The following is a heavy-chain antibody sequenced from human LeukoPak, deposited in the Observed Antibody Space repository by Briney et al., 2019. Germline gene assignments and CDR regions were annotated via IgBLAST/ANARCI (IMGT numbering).Heavy chain of an antibody. Sequence: PSETLSLTCAVSGGSISSSSYYWSWIRQPPGKGLEWIGYIYYSGSTYYNPSLKSRVTISVDTSKNQFSLKLSSVTAADTAVYYCARVPLGYYGMDVWGQGTTVTVSS. CDR3: ARVPLGYYGMDV. CDR2: IYYSGST. V-gene: IGHV4-30-4*01. CDR1: GGSISSSSYY. J-gene: IGHJ6*02.